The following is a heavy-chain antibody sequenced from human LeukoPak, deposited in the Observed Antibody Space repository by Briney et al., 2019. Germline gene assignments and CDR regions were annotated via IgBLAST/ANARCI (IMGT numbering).Heavy chain of an antibody. V-gene: IGHV3-23*01. J-gene: IGHJ4*02. CDR2: ISGSGGST. D-gene: IGHD2-15*01. Sequence: GGSLRLSCAASGFTFSSYAMSWVRQAPGKGLEWVSAISGSGGSTYYADSVKGRFTISRDNSKNTLYLQMNSLRAEDTAVYCCAKDPRRYCSGGSCSGLDYWGQGTLVTVSS. CDR3: AKDPRRYCSGGSCSGLDY. CDR1: GFTFSSYA.